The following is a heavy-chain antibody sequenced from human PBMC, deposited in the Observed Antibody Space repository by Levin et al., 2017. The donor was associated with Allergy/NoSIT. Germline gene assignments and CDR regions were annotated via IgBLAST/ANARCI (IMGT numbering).Heavy chain of an antibody. D-gene: IGHD6-19*01. J-gene: IGHJ4*02. CDR1: GFTFSNAV. Sequence: GGSLRLSCTASGFTFSNAVIHWVRQAPGTGLDWVAAISHDGNGKYYADSVKGRFTISRDNSKNTLSLHMDSLGIEDTAVYYCAREGFSSGDCGTFNYWGQGALVTVSS. V-gene: IGHV3-30*03. CDR3: AREGFSSGDCGTFNY. CDR2: ISHDGNGK.